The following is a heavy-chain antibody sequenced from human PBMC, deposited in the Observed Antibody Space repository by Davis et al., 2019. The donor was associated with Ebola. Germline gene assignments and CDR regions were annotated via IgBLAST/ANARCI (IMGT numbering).Heavy chain of an antibody. J-gene: IGHJ4*02. D-gene: IGHD6-6*01. Sequence: YVDSVKGRFTFSRDNAKNSLCLQMNSLRAEDTAVYYCARAYSSSPLGYWGQGTLVTVSS. CDR3: ARAYSSSPLGY. V-gene: IGHV3-7*01.